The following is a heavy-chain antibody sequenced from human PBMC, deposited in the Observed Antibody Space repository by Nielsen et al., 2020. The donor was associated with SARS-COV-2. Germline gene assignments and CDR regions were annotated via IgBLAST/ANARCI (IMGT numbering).Heavy chain of an antibody. V-gene: IGHV3-48*01. J-gene: IGHJ4*02. Sequence: GESLKISCAASGYTFNTYGMNWVRQAPGKGLEWVSSISSSSSTIYYADSVKGRFTISRDNAKNSLYLQMNSLRAEDTAVYYCARDVGIRFLEWLFDYWGQGTLVTVSS. CDR3: ARDVGIRFLEWLFDY. D-gene: IGHD3-3*01. CDR1: GYTFNTYG. CDR2: ISSSSSTI.